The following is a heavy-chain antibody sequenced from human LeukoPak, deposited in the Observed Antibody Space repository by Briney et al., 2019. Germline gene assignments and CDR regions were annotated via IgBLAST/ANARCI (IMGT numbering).Heavy chain of an antibody. Sequence: SETLSLTCTVSGGSISTYYWSWIRQPPGKGLEWIGYIYYTGSTNYNPSLKSRVTISVDTSKNQFSLKLSSVTAADTAVYYCARILKGSGKYYYYMDVWGKGTTVTISS. CDR2: IYYTGST. D-gene: IGHD3-10*01. CDR1: GGSISTYY. J-gene: IGHJ6*03. V-gene: IGHV4-59*12. CDR3: ARILKGSGKYYYYMDV.